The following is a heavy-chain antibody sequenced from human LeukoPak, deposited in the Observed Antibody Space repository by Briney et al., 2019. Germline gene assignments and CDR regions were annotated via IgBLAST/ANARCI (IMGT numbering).Heavy chain of an antibody. V-gene: IGHV1-69*13. D-gene: IGHD6-19*01. CDR1: GGTFSSYA. CDR2: IIPIFGTA. J-gene: IGHJ6*02. Sequence: GASVKVSCKASGGTFSSYAISWVRQAPGQGLEWMGGIIPIFGTANYAQKFQGRVTITADESTSTAYMELSSLRSEGTAVYYCARGQWLVSGDYYYGMDVWGQGTTVTVSS. CDR3: ARGQWLVSGDYYYGMDV.